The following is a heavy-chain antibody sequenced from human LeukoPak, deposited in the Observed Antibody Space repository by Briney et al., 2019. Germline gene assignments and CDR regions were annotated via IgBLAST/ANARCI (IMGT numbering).Heavy chain of an antibody. D-gene: IGHD6-13*01. V-gene: IGHV4-34*01. J-gene: IGHJ4*02. CDR3: ARHPIVVAGTTVDY. Sequence: TSETLSLTCAVYGGSFSGYYWSWIRQPPGKGLEWIGNIYYSGSTYYSPSLKSRVTISVDTSKNQFSLKLSSVTAADTAVYYCARHPIVVAGTTVDYWGQGTLVTVSS. CDR1: GGSFSGYY. CDR2: IYYSGST.